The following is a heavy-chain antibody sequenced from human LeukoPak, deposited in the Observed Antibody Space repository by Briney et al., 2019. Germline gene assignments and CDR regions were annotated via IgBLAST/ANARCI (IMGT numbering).Heavy chain of an antibody. CDR2: ISGSGSST. J-gene: IGHJ4*02. D-gene: IGHD3-22*01. Sequence: GGSLRLSCAASGFTVSCYAMSWVRQAPGKGLEWVSVISGSGSSTYYADSVKGRFTISRDNSKNTLYLQMNSLRAEDTAVYYCAKNFGYYDSSGSYRPNRFDYWGQGTLVTVSS. V-gene: IGHV3-23*01. CDR1: GFTVSCYA. CDR3: AKNFGYYDSSGSYRPNRFDY.